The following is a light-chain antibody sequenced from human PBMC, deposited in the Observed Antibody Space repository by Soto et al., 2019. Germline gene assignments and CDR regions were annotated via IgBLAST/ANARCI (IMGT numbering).Light chain of an antibody. CDR1: QSVSSN. Sequence: VMTQSTATLSVSPGERATLSCRASQSVSSNLAWYQQRPGQAPRLLIYGASTRATGIPARFSGSGSGAEFTLTISSLQSEDFAVYFCQQYNNWPPWTFGPGTKVEIK. CDR2: GAS. J-gene: IGKJ1*01. V-gene: IGKV3-15*01. CDR3: QQYNNWPPWT.